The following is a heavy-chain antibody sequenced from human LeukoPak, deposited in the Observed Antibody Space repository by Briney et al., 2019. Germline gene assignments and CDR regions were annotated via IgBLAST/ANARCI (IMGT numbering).Heavy chain of an antibody. CDR3: ARDYPPYCGGDCYFQH. V-gene: IGHV1-18*01. CDR1: GYTFTSYC. J-gene: IGHJ1*01. CDR2: ISTYNGNT. Sequence: VASVKVSCKASGYTFTSYCISWVRQAPGQGLEWMGWISTYNGNTNYAQKLQGRVTMTTDTSTTTAYMELRSLRSDDTAVYYCARDYPPYCGGDCYFQHWGQGTLVTVSS. D-gene: IGHD2-21*02.